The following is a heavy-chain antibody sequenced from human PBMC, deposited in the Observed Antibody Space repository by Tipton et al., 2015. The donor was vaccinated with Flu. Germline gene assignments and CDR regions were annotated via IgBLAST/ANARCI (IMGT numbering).Heavy chain of an antibody. D-gene: IGHD3-10*01. CDR2: MYSSGST. Sequence: TLSLTCAVSGYSISRGYYWGWIRQPPGKGLEWIGSMYSSGSTYYNPSLKSRVTISIDTSKNQFSLKLNSVTAADTAVYYCAKVSYGSGSFYSPGVDTFDVWGQGTMVTVSS. J-gene: IGHJ3*01. V-gene: IGHV4-38-2*01. CDR3: AKVSYGSGSFYSPGVDTFDV. CDR1: GYSISRGYY.